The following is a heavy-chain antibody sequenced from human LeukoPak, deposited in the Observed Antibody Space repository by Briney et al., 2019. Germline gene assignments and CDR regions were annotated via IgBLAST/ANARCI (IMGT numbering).Heavy chain of an antibody. V-gene: IGHV3-23*01. CDR1: GFTFDDYA. Sequence: GRSLRLSCAASGFTFDDYAMHWVRQAPGKGLEWVSAISGSGGSTYYADSVKGRFTISRDNSKNTLYLQMNSLRAEDTAVYYCAKVRNYYDSSGYLYHFDYWGQGTLVTVSS. CDR3: AKVRNYYDSSGYLYHFDY. D-gene: IGHD3-22*01. CDR2: ISGSGGST. J-gene: IGHJ4*02.